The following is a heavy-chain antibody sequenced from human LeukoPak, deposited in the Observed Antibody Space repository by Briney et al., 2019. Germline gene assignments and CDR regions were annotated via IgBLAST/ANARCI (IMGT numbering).Heavy chain of an antibody. D-gene: IGHD2-15*01. V-gene: IGHV3-21*01. CDR2: ISSSSSYI. Sequence: GGSLRLSCAASGFTFSSYSMNWVRQAPGKGLEWVSSISSSSSYIYYADSVKGRFTISRDNAKNSLYLQVNSLRAEDTAVYYCAREGVPYCSGGSCYPNWFDPWGQGTLVTVSS. CDR3: AREGVPYCSGGSCYPNWFDP. J-gene: IGHJ5*02. CDR1: GFTFSSYS.